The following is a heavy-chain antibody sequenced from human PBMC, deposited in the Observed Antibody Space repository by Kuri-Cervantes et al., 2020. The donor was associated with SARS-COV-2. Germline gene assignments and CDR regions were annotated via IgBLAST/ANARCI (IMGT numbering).Heavy chain of an antibody. CDR3: ARDARITIFGVEPWGYYGIDV. Sequence: GESLKISCAASGFTFSGHWIHWVRQAPGKGLVWVSRINPDGSYTNNADSVKGRFTLSRDNAKNMLFLQMNSPRAEDTAVYYCARDARITIFGVEPWGYYGIDVWGQGTTVTVSS. V-gene: IGHV3-74*01. D-gene: IGHD3-3*01. CDR2: INPDGSYT. J-gene: IGHJ6*02. CDR1: GFTFSGHW.